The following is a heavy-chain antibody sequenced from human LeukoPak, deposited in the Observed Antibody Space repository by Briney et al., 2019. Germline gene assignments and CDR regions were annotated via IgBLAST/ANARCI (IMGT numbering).Heavy chain of an antibody. CDR3: ARDLYSYGFGYYFDY. Sequence: GGSLRLSCAASGFTFSSYGMHWVRQAPGKGLEWVAVIWYDGSTKYYADSVKGRFTISRDNSKNTLYLQMNSLRAEDTAVYYCARDLYSYGFGYYFDYWGQGTLVTVSS. J-gene: IGHJ4*02. D-gene: IGHD5-18*01. CDR2: IWYDGSTK. CDR1: GFTFSSYG. V-gene: IGHV3-33*01.